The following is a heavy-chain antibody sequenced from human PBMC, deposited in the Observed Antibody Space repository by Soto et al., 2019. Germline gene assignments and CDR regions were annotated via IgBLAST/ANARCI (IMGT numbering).Heavy chain of an antibody. CDR1: GFTFTNYL. V-gene: IGHV3-74*01. J-gene: IGHJ3*01. Sequence: PGGSLRLSCVACGFTFTNYLTQWLRQATGKWLGWVSRINRDESTTSHADSVKGRFTISRDNAKNTRYLQMSILIAEDTAVYYCARPKYLPDNVFNGWHRGTVVTV. D-gene: IGHD2-2*01. CDR2: INRDESTT. CDR3: ARPKYLPDNVFNG.